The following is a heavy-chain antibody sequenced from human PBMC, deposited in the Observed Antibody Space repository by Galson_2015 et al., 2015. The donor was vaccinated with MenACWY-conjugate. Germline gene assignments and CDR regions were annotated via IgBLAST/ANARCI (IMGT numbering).Heavy chain of an antibody. J-gene: IGHJ3*02. CDR1: GFTFTRNG. D-gene: IGHD6-19*01. CDR2: IRDIGNDK. CDR3: AKDAQWSFDI. Sequence: SLRLSCAASGFTFTRNGMHWVRQSPGKGLEWVAWIRDIGNDKSYADSVTGRFTISRDNSKSTVSLQMNNLRAEDTAEYYCAKDAQWSFDIWGQGTKVTVS. V-gene: IGHV3-30*02.